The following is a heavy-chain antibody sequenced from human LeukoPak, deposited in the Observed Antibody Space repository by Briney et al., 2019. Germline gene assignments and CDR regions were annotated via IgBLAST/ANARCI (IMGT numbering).Heavy chain of an antibody. CDR3: ARDGQTLYYYDSSGPYYFDY. J-gene: IGHJ4*02. Sequence: PGGSVRLSCAATGFTSVNYAMSWVRQAPGKGLEWVAVIWYDGSNKYYADSVKGRFTISRDNSKNTLYLRMNSLRAEDTAVYYCARDGQTLYYYDSSGPYYFDYWGQGTLVTVSS. V-gene: IGHV3-33*08. CDR2: IWYDGSNK. D-gene: IGHD3-22*01. CDR1: GFTSVNYA.